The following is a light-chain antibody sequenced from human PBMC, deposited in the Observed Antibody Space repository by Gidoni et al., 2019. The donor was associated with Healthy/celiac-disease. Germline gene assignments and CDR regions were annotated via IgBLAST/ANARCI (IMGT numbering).Light chain of an antibody. CDR3: QQSGSSPQA. V-gene: IGKV3-20*01. J-gene: IGKJ1*01. CDR2: GAS. CDR1: QRVSSSY. Sequence: IALTQSPGTLSLSPGERATLSCRASQRVSSSYLAWYQQKPGKAPKLLIYGASSRATGIPARFSGSGSGTDFTLTISRLEPEDFAVYYCQQSGSSPQAFGQGTKVEIK.